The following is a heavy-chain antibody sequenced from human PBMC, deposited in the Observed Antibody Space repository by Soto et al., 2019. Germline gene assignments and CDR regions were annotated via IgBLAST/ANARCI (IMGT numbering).Heavy chain of an antibody. V-gene: IGHV1-3*01. CDR1: GYTFTSYA. CDR2: INAGNGNT. Sequence: QVQLVQSGAEVKKPGASVKVSCKASGYTFTSYAMHWVLQAPGQRLEWMGWINAGNGNTKYSQKFQGRVTITRDTSASTAYMELSSLRSEDTAVYYCAREIAAAGAYGMDVWGQGTTVTVSS. J-gene: IGHJ6*02. CDR3: AREIAAAGAYGMDV. D-gene: IGHD6-13*01.